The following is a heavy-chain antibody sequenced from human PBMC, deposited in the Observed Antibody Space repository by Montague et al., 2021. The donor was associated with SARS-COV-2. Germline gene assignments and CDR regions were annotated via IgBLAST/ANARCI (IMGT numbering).Heavy chain of an antibody. J-gene: IGHJ6*02. V-gene: IGHV3-30*04. Sequence: SLRLSWAASGFTLSSYAIHWVRQAPGKGLEWVALISFDGRSQYYADSVKGRFTISRDNSKSTLYLQMNSLRAADTAVYYCARDGKYYDTLIGYFSPRNYYYFYGMDVWGQGTTVTVSS. D-gene: IGHD3-9*01. CDR3: ARDGKYYDTLIGYFSPRNYYYFYGMDV. CDR2: ISFDGRSQ. CDR1: GFTLSSYA.